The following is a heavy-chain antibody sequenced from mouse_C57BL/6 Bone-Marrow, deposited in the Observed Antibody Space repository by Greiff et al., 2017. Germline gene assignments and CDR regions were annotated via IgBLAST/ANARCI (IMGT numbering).Heavy chain of an antibody. CDR1: GFSLTSYG. CDR3: ARNGGSGRGFAY. Sequence: VQLQQSGPGLVQPSQSLSITCTVSGFSLTSYGVHWVRQSPGKGLEWLGVIWSGGSTDYNAAFISRLSISKDNSKRQVFFKMNSLQADDTAIYYCARNGGSGRGFAYWGQGTLVTVSA. V-gene: IGHV2-2*01. J-gene: IGHJ3*01. CDR2: IWSGGST. D-gene: IGHD4-1*01.